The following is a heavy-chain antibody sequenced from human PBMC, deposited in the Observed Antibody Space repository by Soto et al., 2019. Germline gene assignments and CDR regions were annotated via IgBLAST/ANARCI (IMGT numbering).Heavy chain of an antibody. J-gene: IGHJ4*02. V-gene: IGHV3-23*01. CDR1: GFAFSGSA. Sequence: GGSLRLSCAGSGFAFSGSAMSWVRQAPGKGLEWVSGVSGSGKNVYYADAVQGRFTISRDNSKNTLFVQMNSLRAEDTAVYYCAKSYFTSGSYRHYFDYWGQGNLVTVSS. D-gene: IGHD3-10*01. CDR2: VSGSGKNV. CDR3: AKSYFTSGSYRHYFDY.